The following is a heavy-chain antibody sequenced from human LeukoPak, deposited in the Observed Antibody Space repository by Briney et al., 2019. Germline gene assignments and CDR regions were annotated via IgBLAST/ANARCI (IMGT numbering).Heavy chain of an antibody. J-gene: IGHJ4*02. CDR1: GGTFSSYA. CDR3: AGLVTTDYYFDY. V-gene: IGHV1-69*04. CDR2: IIPIFGIA. Sequence: ASVKVSCKASGGTFSSYAISWVRQAPGQGLEWMGRIIPIFGIANYAQKFQGRVTITADKSTSAACMELSSLRSEDTAVYYCAGLVTTDYYFDYWGQGTLVTVSS. D-gene: IGHD4-11*01.